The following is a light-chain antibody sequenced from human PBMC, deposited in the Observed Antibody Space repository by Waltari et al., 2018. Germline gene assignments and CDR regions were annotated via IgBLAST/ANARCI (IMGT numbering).Light chain of an antibody. CDR2: DVS. V-gene: IGLV2-14*03. CDR3: SSFTSSSTLIV. CDR1: NNDIGVFNY. Sequence: QSALTQPASVSGSPGQSITISCPGTNNDIGVFNYVSCYQQHPGKAPQLFIYDVSSRPSGVSHRFSGSKSGNTASLTITGLQAEDEAEYFCSSFTSSSTLIVFGGGTKVAVL. J-gene: IGLJ2*01.